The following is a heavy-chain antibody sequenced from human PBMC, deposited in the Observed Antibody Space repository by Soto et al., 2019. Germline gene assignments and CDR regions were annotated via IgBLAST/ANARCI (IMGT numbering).Heavy chain of an antibody. V-gene: IGHV3-72*01. CDR1: GFTFSDFY. Sequence: GGSLRLSCVASGFTFSDFYMDWVRQAPGKGLEWVARVKHRPKNFGTEYAASVTGRFIISRDDSQNSLFLQMNSLKAEDTAVYYCTTGSWHPHWGRGTLVTVSS. CDR3: TTGSWHPH. CDR2: VKHRPKNFGT. J-gene: IGHJ1*01.